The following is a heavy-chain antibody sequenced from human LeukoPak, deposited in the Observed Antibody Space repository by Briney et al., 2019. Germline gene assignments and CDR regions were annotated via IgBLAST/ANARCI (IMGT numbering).Heavy chain of an antibody. D-gene: IGHD3-22*01. Sequence: SETLSLTCSVSGDSITGYYWGWIRQPPGKGLEWIGSIYYSGSTYYNPSLKSRVTISVDTSKNQFSLKLSSVTAADTAVYYCTRPAYYYDSSGYGDWGQGTLVTVSS. J-gene: IGHJ4*02. CDR2: IYYSGST. V-gene: IGHV4-39*07. CDR3: TRPAYYYDSSGYGD. CDR1: GDSITGYY.